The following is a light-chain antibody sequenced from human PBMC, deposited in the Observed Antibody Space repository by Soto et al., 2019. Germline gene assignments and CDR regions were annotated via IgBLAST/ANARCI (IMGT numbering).Light chain of an antibody. J-gene: IGLJ1*01. CDR3: SSYTSSSTGYV. CDR1: SSDVGGYNY. V-gene: IGLV2-14*01. Sequence: QSALTQPASVSGSPGQSITISCTGTSSDVGGYNYVSWYQQHPGKAPKLMIYDVSNRPSGVSNRFSGSKSGNTASLTISGLQAEYEEDYYCSSYTSSSTGYVFGTGTKLTVL. CDR2: DVS.